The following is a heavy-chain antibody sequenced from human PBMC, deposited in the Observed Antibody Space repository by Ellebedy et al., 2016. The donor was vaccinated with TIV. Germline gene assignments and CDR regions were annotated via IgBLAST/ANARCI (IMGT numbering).Heavy chain of an antibody. Sequence: GESLKISCAASGFTFSSYAMSWVRQAPGKGLEWVSSISGNGGRTDYADSVKGRFTISRDNSNNSLYLQMNSLRAEDTAVYYCARSPGDTSMVDVYHFDYWGQGTLVTVSS. V-gene: IGHV3-23*01. D-gene: IGHD5-18*01. CDR2: ISGNGGRT. CDR3: ARSPGDTSMVDVYHFDY. CDR1: GFTFSSYA. J-gene: IGHJ4*02.